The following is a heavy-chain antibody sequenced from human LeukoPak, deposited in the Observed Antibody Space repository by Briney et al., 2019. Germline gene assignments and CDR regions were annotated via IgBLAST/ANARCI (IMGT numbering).Heavy chain of an antibody. D-gene: IGHD3-22*01. J-gene: IGHJ2*01. CDR1: GHTFTGYY. V-gene: IGHV1-2*02. Sequence: ASVKVSCKASGHTFTGYYMHWVRQAPGQGLEWMGWINPNSGGTNYAQKFQGRVTMTRDTSISTAYMELSRLRSDDTAVYYCARAYYDSSGYHNWYFDLWGRGTLVTVSS. CDR2: INPNSGGT. CDR3: ARAYYDSSGYHNWYFDL.